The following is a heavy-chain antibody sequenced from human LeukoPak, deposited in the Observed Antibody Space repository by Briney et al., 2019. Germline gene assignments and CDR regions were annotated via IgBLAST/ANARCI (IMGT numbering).Heavy chain of an antibody. CDR1: GGSISSYY. Sequence: SETLSLTCTVSGGSISSYYWSWVRQPAGKGLEWIGRIYTSGSTNHNPSLKSRVTMSVDTSKNQFSLKLSSVTAADTAVYYCAREFAPYYYDSSGYWAHAFDIWGQGTMVTVSS. J-gene: IGHJ3*02. D-gene: IGHD3-22*01. V-gene: IGHV4-4*07. CDR2: IYTSGST. CDR3: AREFAPYYYDSSGYWAHAFDI.